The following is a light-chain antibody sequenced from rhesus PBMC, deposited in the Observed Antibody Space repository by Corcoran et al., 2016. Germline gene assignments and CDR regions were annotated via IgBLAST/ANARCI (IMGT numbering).Light chain of an antibody. CDR2: DVN. J-gene: IGLJ1*01. Sequence: QAALTQPPSVSGSPGQSVPISCTGTSSDIGGYNYVTWYQQHPGKGPKLVIYDVNKRPSGVSDRFSGSKSGNTASLTISGLQADDEAVYYFSSFAGSNTFYIFGAGTPLTVL. CDR3: SSFAGSNTFYI. V-gene: IGLV2-23*01. CDR1: SSDIGGYNY.